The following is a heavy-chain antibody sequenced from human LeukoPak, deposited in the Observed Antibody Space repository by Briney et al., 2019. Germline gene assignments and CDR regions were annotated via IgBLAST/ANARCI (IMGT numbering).Heavy chain of an antibody. CDR1: GFTFGSYA. Sequence: GGSLRLSCAASGFTFGSYAMSWVRQAPGKGLEWVSAISGIGGSTFYADSVKGRFTISRDNSKNTLYLHMNSLRAEDTALYYCAKVTDSRSWTRAYYGMDVWGQGTTVTVSS. D-gene: IGHD6-13*01. CDR3: AKVTDSRSWTRAYYGMDV. V-gene: IGHV3-23*01. CDR2: ISGIGGST. J-gene: IGHJ6*02.